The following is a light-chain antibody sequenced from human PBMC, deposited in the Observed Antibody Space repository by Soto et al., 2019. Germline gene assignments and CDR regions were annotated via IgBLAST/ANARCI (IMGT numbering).Light chain of an antibody. V-gene: IGKV1-39*01. CDR2: AAS. CDR1: ETITRY. Sequence: DIQMTQSPSSLSASVGERVIITCRASETITRYLNWYQSKPGKAPRLLISAASSLQTGVPSRFSGNYSVTDFTLTISSLQPEDFATYYCQQSYSNPLTFGGGTKVEMK. CDR3: QQSYSNPLT. J-gene: IGKJ4*01.